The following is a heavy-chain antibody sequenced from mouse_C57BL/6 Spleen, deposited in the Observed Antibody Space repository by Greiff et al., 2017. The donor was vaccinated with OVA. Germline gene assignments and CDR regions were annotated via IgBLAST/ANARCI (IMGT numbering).Heavy chain of an antibody. D-gene: IGHD4-1*01. CDR1: GYSITSGYY. J-gene: IGHJ3*01. CDR3: ARAWDWFAY. Sequence: DVKLVESGPGLVKPSQSLSLTCSVTGYSITSGYYWNWIRQFPGNKLEWMGYISYDGSNNYNPSLKNRISITRDTSKNQFFLKLNSVTTEDTATYYCARAWDWFAYWGQWTLVTVSA. V-gene: IGHV3-6*01. CDR2: ISYDGSN.